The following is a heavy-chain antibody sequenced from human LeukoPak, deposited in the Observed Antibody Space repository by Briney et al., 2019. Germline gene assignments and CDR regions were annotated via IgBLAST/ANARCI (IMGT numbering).Heavy chain of an antibody. Sequence: SVKVSCKASGGTFSSYAISWVRQAPGQGLEWMGRIIPILGIANYAQKFQGRVTITADKSTSTAYMELSSLRSEDTAVYYCARPGIAVADRNAFDIWGQGTMVTVSS. J-gene: IGHJ3*02. V-gene: IGHV1-69*04. CDR1: GGTFSSYA. CDR2: IIPILGIA. CDR3: ARPGIAVADRNAFDI. D-gene: IGHD6-19*01.